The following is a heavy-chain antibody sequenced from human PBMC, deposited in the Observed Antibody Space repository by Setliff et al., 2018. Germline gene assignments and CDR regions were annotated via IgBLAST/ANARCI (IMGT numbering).Heavy chain of an antibody. J-gene: IGHJ4*02. D-gene: IGHD3-22*01. CDR1: GGSISSYY. Sequence: SETLSLTCTVSGGSISSYYWSWIRQPPGKGLEWIGYIYYSGSTNYNPSLKSRVTISVDTSKNQFSLKLRSVTAADTAVYYCASLPYYYDSSGDPDYWGQGTLVTVS. V-gene: IGHV4-59*08. CDR3: ASLPYYYDSSGDPDY. CDR2: IYYSGST.